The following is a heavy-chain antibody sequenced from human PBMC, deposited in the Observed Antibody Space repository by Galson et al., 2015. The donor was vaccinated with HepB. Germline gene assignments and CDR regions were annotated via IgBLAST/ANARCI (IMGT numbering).Heavy chain of an antibody. V-gene: IGHV1-24*01. J-gene: IGHJ4*02. D-gene: IGHD1-26*01. CDR1: GYTLTELS. Sequence: SVKVSCKVSGYTLTELSMHWVRRAPGKGLEWMGGFDPEHGETIYAQKFQGRVTMTEDTSTHTAYMELSSLRSGDTAVYFCATDVWAPNVRALGYWGQGTLVTVSS. CDR2: FDPEHGET. CDR3: ATDVWAPNVRALGY.